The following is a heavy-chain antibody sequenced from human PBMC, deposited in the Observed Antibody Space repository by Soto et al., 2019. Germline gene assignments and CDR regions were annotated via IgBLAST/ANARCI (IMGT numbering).Heavy chain of an antibody. V-gene: IGHV3-15*07. CDR2: IKSKIDGGTT. CDR1: GFSFSTAW. D-gene: IGHD3-3*01. J-gene: IGHJ4*01. Sequence: LIPSCARSGFSFSTAWIHWVRQAPGQGLEWVGRIKSKIDGGTTDFAASVKGRFAISRDDSQDTMFLQMNSLKSEYTAVYYRTTDSDFSTRLVRFDLWGRGTQVTVSS. CDR3: TTDSDFSTRLVRFDL.